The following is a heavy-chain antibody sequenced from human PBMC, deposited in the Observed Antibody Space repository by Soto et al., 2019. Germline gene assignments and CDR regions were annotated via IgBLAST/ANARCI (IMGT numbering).Heavy chain of an antibody. CDR3: ASSGSWGDLLNPGNY. V-gene: IGHV1-69*01. D-gene: IGHD1-26*01. CDR1: GGTFSSYA. CDR2: IIPIFGTA. Sequence: QVQLVQSGAEVKKPGSSVKVSCKASGGTFSSYAISWVRQAPGQGLEWMGGIIPIFGTANYAQKFQGRVTITADESTSTAYMELSSLRSEETAVYYCASSGSWGDLLNPGNYWGQGTLVTVSS. J-gene: IGHJ4*02.